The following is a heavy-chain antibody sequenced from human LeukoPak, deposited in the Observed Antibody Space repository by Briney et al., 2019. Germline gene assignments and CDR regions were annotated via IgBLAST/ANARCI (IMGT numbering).Heavy chain of an antibody. CDR3: ARLNRGYCYGTTCYMEPGAGH. D-gene: IGHD2/OR15-2a*01. CDR2: ITSSSSYI. CDR1: GFTFSNYN. Sequence: GGSLRLSCAASGFTFSNYNMNWVRQAPGKGLGWVSSITSSSSYIFYADSVKGRFTISRDDAKNSLYLQMNSLRAEDTALYYCARLNRGYCYGTTCYMEPGAGHWGQGTLVTVSS. J-gene: IGHJ4*02. V-gene: IGHV3-21*01.